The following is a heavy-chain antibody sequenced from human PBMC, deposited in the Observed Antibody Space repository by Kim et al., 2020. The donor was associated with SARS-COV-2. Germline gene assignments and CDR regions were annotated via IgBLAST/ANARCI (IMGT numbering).Heavy chain of an antibody. V-gene: IGHV4-34*01. J-gene: IGHJ6*02. D-gene: IGHD6-13*01. CDR3: ARSRGRSSWQKKQYYGMDV. CDR1: GGSFSGYY. Sequence: SETLSLTCAVYGGSFSGYYWSWIRQPPGKGLEWIGEINHSGSTNYNPSLKSRVTISVDTSKNQFSLKLSSVTAADTAVYYCARSRGRSSWQKKQYYGMDVWGQGTTVTVSS. CDR2: INHSGST.